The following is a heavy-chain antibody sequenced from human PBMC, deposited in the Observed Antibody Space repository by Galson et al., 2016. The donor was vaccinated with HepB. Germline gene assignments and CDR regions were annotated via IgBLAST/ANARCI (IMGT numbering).Heavy chain of an antibody. CDR3: ARDRSSGSGSFGY. Sequence: TLSLTCDVYGGSLSGYYWSWTRQPPGKGLEWIGYIYHSGSTYYNPSLKSRVTISVDTSKNQFSLKLSSVTAADTAVYFCARDRSSGSGSFGYWGQGTLVTVSS. CDR2: IYHSGST. J-gene: IGHJ4*02. CDR1: GGSLSGYY. D-gene: IGHD3-10*01. V-gene: IGHV4-34*09.